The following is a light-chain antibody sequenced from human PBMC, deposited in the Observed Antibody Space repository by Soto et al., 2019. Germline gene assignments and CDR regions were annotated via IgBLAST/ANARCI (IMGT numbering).Light chain of an antibody. J-gene: IGLJ1*01. Sequence: QSVLTQPPSVSGAPGQRVTISCTGGSSNIGADYGVHWYQQLPGTAPKLLIYDNTHRPSGVPDRFSGSKSGSSASLAITGLQAEDEADYYCQSYDSRLSGSGVFGTGTKLTVL. V-gene: IGLV1-40*01. CDR1: SSNIGADYG. CDR2: DNT. CDR3: QSYDSRLSGSGV.